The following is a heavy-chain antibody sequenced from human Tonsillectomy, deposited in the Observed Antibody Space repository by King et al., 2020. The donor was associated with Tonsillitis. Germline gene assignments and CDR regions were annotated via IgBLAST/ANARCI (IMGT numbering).Heavy chain of an antibody. J-gene: IGHJ6*02. D-gene: IGHD2-2*01. CDR3: ASDVCTSTSCYVNYDYGMDV. Sequence: VQLVESGGGLVQPGGSLRLSCAASGFTFSSYSMNWVRQAPGKGLEWVSYISSSSSTIYYADSVKGRFTISRDNDKNSLYLQMNSLRAEDTAVYYCASDVCTSTSCYVNYDYGMDVWGQGTTVTVSS. V-gene: IGHV3-48*04. CDR1: GFTFSSYS. CDR2: ISSSSSTI.